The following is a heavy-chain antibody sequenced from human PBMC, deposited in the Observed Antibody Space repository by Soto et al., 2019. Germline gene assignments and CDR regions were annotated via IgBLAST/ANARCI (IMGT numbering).Heavy chain of an antibody. CDR2: FDPEDGET. CDR3: ATVVVVAAPFPGYWFDP. J-gene: IGHJ5*02. CDR1: GYTLTELS. Sequence: EASVKVSCKVSGYTLTELSMHWVRQAPGKGLEWMGGFDPEDGETIYAQKFQGRVTMTEDTSTDTAYMELSSLRSEDTAVYYCATVVVVAAPFPGYWFDPWGQGTLVTVSS. D-gene: IGHD2-15*01. V-gene: IGHV1-24*01.